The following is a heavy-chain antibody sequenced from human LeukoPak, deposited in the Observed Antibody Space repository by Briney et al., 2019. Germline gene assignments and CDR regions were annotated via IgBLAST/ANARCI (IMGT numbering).Heavy chain of an antibody. CDR3: AKIHQNRVVVGAKGAFDI. D-gene: IGHD2-15*01. V-gene: IGHV3-23*01. CDR1: GFTFSSYA. CDR2: IGSSGGGT. J-gene: IGHJ3*02. Sequence: SGGSLRLSCAASGFTFSSYAMHWVRQAPGKGLEWVAGIGSSGGGTYYADSVKGRFTISRDTSKDTVYLQMDSLRAEDTAIYYCAKIHQNRVVVGAKGAFDIWGQGTVVTVSS.